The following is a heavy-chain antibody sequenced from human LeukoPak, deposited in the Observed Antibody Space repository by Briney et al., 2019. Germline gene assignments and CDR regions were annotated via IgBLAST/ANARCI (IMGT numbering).Heavy chain of an antibody. V-gene: IGHV1-24*01. Sequence: GASVKASCRVSGYTRTKVSIHWVRQAPGQGLEWMGGFDPADGEIIYAQKFQDRVSLTEDTSAHTASMELSSLRSEDTAIYFCAGSLAVAESNYYHGFAFWGQGTTVTVS. CDR1: GYTRTKVS. CDR3: AGSLAVAESNYYHGFAF. CDR2: FDPADGEI. J-gene: IGHJ6*02. D-gene: IGHD6-19*01.